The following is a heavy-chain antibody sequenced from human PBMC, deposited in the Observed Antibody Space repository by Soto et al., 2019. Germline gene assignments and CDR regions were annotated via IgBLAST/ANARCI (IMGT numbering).Heavy chain of an antibody. CDR1: GGTFSIYA. V-gene: IGHV1-69*01. Sequence: QVQLVQSGAEVKKPGCSVKVSCKASGGTFSIYAVSWVRQAPGQGLEWMGGIIPLFGTANYAQKIQGRVTIAADEYTGTADMELNSLRSEDTAVYYCTRDVAVTEGDNWFDPWGQGTPVTVSS. J-gene: IGHJ5*02. D-gene: IGHD2-21*01. CDR2: IIPLFGTA. CDR3: TRDVAVTEGDNWFDP.